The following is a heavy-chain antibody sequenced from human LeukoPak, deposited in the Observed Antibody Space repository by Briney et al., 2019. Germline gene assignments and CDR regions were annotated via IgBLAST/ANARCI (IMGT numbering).Heavy chain of an antibody. CDR3: AREGPYSSGLSGAFDI. CDR2: IGTAGDT. J-gene: IGHJ3*02. D-gene: IGHD6-19*01. CDR1: GFTFSSYD. V-gene: IGHV3-13*01. Sequence: PGGSLRLSCAASGFTFSSYDMHWVRQATGKGLEWVSAIGTAGDTYYPGSVKGRFTISRENAKNSLYLQMNSLRAGDTAVYYGAREGPYSSGLSGAFDIWGQGTMVTVSS.